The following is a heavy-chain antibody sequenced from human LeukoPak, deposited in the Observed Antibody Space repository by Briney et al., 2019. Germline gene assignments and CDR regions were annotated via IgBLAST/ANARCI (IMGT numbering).Heavy chain of an antibody. CDR3: ARQDGDCSGGSCFSPWFDP. Sequence: GGSLRLSCAASGFTVSSNYMSWVRQAPGKGLEWVSAISGSGGYTYYADSVKGRFTISRDNSKNTLYLQMNSLRADDTAIYYCARQDGDCSGGSCFSPWFDPWGQGTLVTVSS. CDR1: GFTVSSNY. J-gene: IGHJ5*02. V-gene: IGHV3-23*01. CDR2: ISGSGGYT. D-gene: IGHD2-15*01.